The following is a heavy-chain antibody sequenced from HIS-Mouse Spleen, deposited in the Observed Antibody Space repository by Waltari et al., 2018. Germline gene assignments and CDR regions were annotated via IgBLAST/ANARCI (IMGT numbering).Heavy chain of an antibody. D-gene: IGHD6-13*01. V-gene: IGHV4-39*07. CDR2: IYYSGSN. CDR3: AREIPYSSSWYDWYFDL. CDR1: GGSISSSSYY. J-gene: IGHJ2*01. Sequence: QLQLQESGPGLVKPSETLSLTCTVSGGSISSSSYYWGWIRQPPGKGLEWIGSIYYSGSNYYNPSLKSRVTISVETSKNPFSLKLSSVTAADTAVYYCAREIPYSSSWYDWYFDLWGRGTLVTVSS.